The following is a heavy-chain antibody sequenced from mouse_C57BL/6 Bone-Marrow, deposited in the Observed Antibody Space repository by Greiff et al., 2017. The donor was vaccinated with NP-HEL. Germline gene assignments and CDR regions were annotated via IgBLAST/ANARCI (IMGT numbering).Heavy chain of an antibody. D-gene: IGHD1-1*01. CDR3: ARRDYGSSSYWYFDV. Sequence: DVHLVESGGGLVQPGGSLKLSCAASGFTFSDYYMYWVRQTPEKRLEWVAYISNGGGSTYYPDTVKGRFTISRDNAKNTLYLQMSRLKSEDTAMYYCARRDYGSSSYWYFDVWGTGTTVTVSS. CDR2: ISNGGGST. J-gene: IGHJ1*03. CDR1: GFTFSDYY. V-gene: IGHV5-12*01.